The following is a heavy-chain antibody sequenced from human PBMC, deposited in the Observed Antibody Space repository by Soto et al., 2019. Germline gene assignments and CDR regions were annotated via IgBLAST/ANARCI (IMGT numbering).Heavy chain of an antibody. CDR1: GGSISNHY. Sequence: PSETLCLSSSVSGGSISNHYWRWIRQPPGKGLEWIGYIYYSGSTNYNPSLKSRVTISVDTSKNQFSLKLSAVTAADTAVYYCARLRDYSNWFDPWGQGTLVTVSS. J-gene: IGHJ5*02. D-gene: IGHD3-10*01. V-gene: IGHV4-59*08. CDR2: IYYSGST. CDR3: ARLRDYSNWFDP.